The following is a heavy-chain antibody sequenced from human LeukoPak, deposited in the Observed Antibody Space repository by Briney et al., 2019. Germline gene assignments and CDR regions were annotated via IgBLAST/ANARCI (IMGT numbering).Heavy chain of an antibody. CDR3: AKVGGRLLEWLLLGYFDY. CDR2: ISGSGGST. CDR1: GFTFSSYG. D-gene: IGHD3-3*01. J-gene: IGHJ4*02. Sequence: GGSLRLSCAASGFTFSSYGMSWVRQAPGKGLEWVSAISGSGGSTYYADSVKGRFTISRDNSKNTLYLQMNSLRAEDTAVYYCAKVGGRLLEWLLLGYFDYWGQGTLVTVSS. V-gene: IGHV3-23*01.